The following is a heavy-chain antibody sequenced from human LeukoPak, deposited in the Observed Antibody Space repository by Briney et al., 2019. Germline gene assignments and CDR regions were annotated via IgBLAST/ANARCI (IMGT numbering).Heavy chain of an antibody. CDR3: ARDSDYFDWLKRPHPDAFDI. Sequence: GGSLGLSCAASGFTFSSYSMNWVRQAPGKGLEWVSYISSSSSTIYYADSVKGRFTISRDNAKNSLYLQMNSLRTEDTAVYYCARDSDYFDWLKRPHPDAFDIWGQGTMVTVSS. CDR2: ISSSSSTI. D-gene: IGHD3-9*01. V-gene: IGHV3-48*04. J-gene: IGHJ3*02. CDR1: GFTFSSYS.